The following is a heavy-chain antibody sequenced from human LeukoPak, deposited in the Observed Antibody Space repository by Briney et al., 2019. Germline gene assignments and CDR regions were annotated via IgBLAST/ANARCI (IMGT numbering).Heavy chain of an antibody. CDR3: ARVIGSGSYYIFSAFDI. J-gene: IGHJ3*02. V-gene: IGHV4-39*01. CDR2: IYYSGSS. CDR1: GGSISSSSYY. D-gene: IGHD3-10*01. Sequence: SETLSLTCTVSGGSISSSSYYWGWIRQPPGKGLEWIGSIYYSGSSFDNPALKSRVTISVDTSKNQFSLKLSSVTAADTAVYYCARVIGSGSYYIFSAFDIWGQGTMVTVSS.